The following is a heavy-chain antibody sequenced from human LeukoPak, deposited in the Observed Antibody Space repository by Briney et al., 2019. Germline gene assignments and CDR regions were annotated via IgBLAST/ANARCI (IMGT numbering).Heavy chain of an antibody. D-gene: IGHD1-26*01. V-gene: IGHV1-18*01. CDR3: AREGSSISNSAGWNWFDP. J-gene: IGHJ5*02. CDR2: ISAYNGNT. Sequence: GASVKVSCKASGYTFTSYGISWVRQAPGQGLEWMGWISAYNGNTNYAQKLQGRVTMTTDTSTSTAYMELRSLRSDDTAVYYCAREGSSISNSAGWNWFDPWGQGTLVTVSS. CDR1: GYTFTSYG.